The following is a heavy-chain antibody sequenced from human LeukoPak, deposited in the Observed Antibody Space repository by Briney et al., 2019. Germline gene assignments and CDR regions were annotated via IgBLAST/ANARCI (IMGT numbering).Heavy chain of an antibody. D-gene: IGHD1-1*01. CDR3: ARGPPRGKYYYMDV. V-gene: IGHV3-13*01. Sequence: PGGSLRLSCAASGFTFSSFDMHWVRHPTGQGLEWVSTIGTASDTYYPGSVESRFTLSRDNAKNSLYLQMNSLTAGGTAVYYCARGPPRGKYYYMDVWGKGTTVTVSS. J-gene: IGHJ6*03. CDR1: GFTFSSFD. CDR2: IGTASDT.